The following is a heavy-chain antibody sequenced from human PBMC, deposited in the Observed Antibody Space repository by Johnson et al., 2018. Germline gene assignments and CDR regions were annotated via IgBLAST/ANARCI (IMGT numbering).Heavy chain of an antibody. J-gene: IGHJ1*01. Sequence: EVQLVESGGGLLQPGGSLRLSCAASGFTLITYWMTWVRQAPGKGLEWVANIRQDGREIYYVDSVQGRFTISRDNAKNSLFLQMNSLRAEDPAMYYCTTDQDCGGGSCYADYFQHWGQGTLVTVSS. V-gene: IGHV3-7*03. CDR1: GFTLITYW. CDR3: TTDQDCGGGSCYADYFQH. CDR2: IRQDGREI. D-gene: IGHD2-15*01.